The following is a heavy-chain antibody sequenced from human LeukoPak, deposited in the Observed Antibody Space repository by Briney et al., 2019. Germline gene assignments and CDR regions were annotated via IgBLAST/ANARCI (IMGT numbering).Heavy chain of an antibody. V-gene: IGHV3-21*01. CDR1: GFTFSSYS. Sequence: GALRLSCAASGFTFSSYSMDWVRQAPGKGLEWFSSISSSSSHIYYADSVKGRFTISRDNAKNSLYLQMNSLRAEDTAVYYCARDRWEPVVVVPAAIAFWGQGTLVTVSS. CDR2: ISSSSSHI. J-gene: IGHJ4*02. CDR3: ARDRWEPVVVVPAAIAF. D-gene: IGHD2-2*01.